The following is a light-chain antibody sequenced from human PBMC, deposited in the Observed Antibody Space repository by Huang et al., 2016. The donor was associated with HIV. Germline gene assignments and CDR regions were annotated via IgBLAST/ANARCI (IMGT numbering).Light chain of an antibody. Sequence: DIVLTQSPGTLSLSPGERATLSCRASQSVSSSYLGWYQQKPGQAPRLLIYGASSRASGIPDRFSGSGSGTDFTLTISRLEPEDFAVYYCQHYDSSPFTCGPGTKVDIK. CDR3: QHYDSSPFT. J-gene: IGKJ3*01. CDR1: QSVSSSY. CDR2: GAS. V-gene: IGKV3-20*01.